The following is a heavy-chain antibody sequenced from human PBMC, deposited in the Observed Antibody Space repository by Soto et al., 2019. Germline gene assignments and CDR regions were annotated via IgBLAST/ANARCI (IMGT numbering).Heavy chain of an antibody. D-gene: IGHD6-19*01. J-gene: IGHJ2*01. CDR3: ARAVAGTWEYWYFDL. CDR1: GGSISSGDYY. V-gene: IGHV4-30-4*01. Sequence: QVQLQESGPGLVKPSQTLSLTCTVSGGSISSGDYYWSWIRQPPGKGLEWIGYIYYSGSTYYNPSLKSRVTISVDTSKNQFSLKLSSVTAADTAVYYCARAVAGTWEYWYFDLWGRGTLVTVSS. CDR2: IYYSGST.